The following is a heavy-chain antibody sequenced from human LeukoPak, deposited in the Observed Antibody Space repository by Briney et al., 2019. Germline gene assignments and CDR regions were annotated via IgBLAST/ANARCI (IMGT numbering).Heavy chain of an antibody. CDR3: ARRPGKHYYYYYYMDV. Sequence: GGSLRLSCAASGFTFSSYAMSWVRQAPGKGLEWVSAISGSGGSTYYADSVKGRFTISRDNSKNTLYLQMNSLRAEDTAVYYCARRPGKHYYYYYYMDVWGKGPRSPSP. CDR2: ISGSGGST. J-gene: IGHJ6*03. V-gene: IGHV3-23*01. CDR1: GFTFSSYA. D-gene: IGHD4-23*01.